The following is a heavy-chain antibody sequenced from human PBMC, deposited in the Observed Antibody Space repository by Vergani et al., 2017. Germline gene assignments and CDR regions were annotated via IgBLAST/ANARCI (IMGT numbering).Heavy chain of an antibody. CDR1: GGSISNSG. V-gene: IGHV1-69*13. CDR2: VIPMFATT. Sequence: QVQLVQSGAEVKKPGSSVKVSCKTSGGSISNSGFSWVRQAPGQGLEWMGRVIPMFATTDYAPKFQGRFTITADESAKTVYMELSSLRSEDTAMYYCARERGHEYDSGGFYWFDPWGQGTLVTVSS. CDR3: ARERGHEYDSGGFYWFDP. D-gene: IGHD1-26*01. J-gene: IGHJ5*02.